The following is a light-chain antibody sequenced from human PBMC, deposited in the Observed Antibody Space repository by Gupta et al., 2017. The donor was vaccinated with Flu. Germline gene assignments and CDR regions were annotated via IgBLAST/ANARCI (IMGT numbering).Light chain of an antibody. V-gene: IGLV2-14*01. CDR1: SSDVGGYNY. CDR3: SSYTSSSTV. J-gene: IGLJ2*01. Sequence: QSITISCTGTSSDVGGYNYVSWYQQHPGEAPKLMIYEVSYRPSGVSNRFSGSKSGNTASLTISGLRAEDEADYYCSSYTSSSTVFGGGTKLTVL. CDR2: EVS.